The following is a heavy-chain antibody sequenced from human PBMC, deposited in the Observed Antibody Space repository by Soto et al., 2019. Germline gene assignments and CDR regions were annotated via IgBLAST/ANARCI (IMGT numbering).Heavy chain of an antibody. V-gene: IGHV1-3*01. CDR2: IHPAYGHT. CDR1: GYTFRSYV. D-gene: IGHD3-3*01. J-gene: IGHJ4*02. CDR3: AKDFGRLVEWSLFDYFDS. Sequence: SVKVSCKASGYTFRSYVIHWMRQAPGQRLEWMGWIHPAYGHTKYSQKFQGRVTITSDTSATTAYMELSSLRSEDTAVYYCAKDFGRLVEWSLFDYFDSWGQGTRGNVSS.